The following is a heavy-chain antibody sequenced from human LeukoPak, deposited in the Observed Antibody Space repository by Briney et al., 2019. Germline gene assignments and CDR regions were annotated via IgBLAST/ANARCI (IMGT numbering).Heavy chain of an antibody. V-gene: IGHV1-18*01. J-gene: IGHJ5*02. D-gene: IGHD6-13*01. CDR2: ISAYNGNT. CDR3: ARGSSSWYGGDYWFDP. CDR1: GYTFTSYG. Sequence: ASVKVSCKASGYTFTSYGISWVRQAPGQGLEWMGWISAYNGNTNYAQKLQGRVTMTTDTSTSTAYMELRSLRSDDTAVYYCARGSSSWYGGDYWFDPWGQGTLVTVSS.